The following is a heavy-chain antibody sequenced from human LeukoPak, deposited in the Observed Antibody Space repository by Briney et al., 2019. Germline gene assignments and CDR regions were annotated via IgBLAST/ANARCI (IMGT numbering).Heavy chain of an antibody. CDR3: ARGGRLYYYDSSGYFSA. CDR2: INHSGST. Sequence: SETLSLTCAVYGGSFSGYYWSWIRQPPGKGLEWIGEINHSGSTNYNPSLKSRVTISVDTSKNQFSLKLSSVTAADTAVYYCARGGRLYYYDSSGYFSAWGQGTLVTVSS. J-gene: IGHJ4*02. D-gene: IGHD3-22*01. V-gene: IGHV4-34*01. CDR1: GGSFSGYY.